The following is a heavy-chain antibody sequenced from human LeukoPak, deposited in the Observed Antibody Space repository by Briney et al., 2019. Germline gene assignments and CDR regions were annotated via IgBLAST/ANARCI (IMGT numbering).Heavy chain of an antibody. V-gene: IGHV3-74*01. CDR2: INSGGSST. CDR3: AGYAGAPSTFDY. Sequence: PGGSLRVSCAAPGFTFNNYWMHWVRRAPGKGLVWVSRINSGGSSTSYAASVKGRFTISRDNAKNTLYLQMNSLRAEDTAVYYCAGYAGAPSTFDYWGQGTLVTVSS. J-gene: IGHJ4*02. D-gene: IGHD2-2*01. CDR1: GFTFNNYW.